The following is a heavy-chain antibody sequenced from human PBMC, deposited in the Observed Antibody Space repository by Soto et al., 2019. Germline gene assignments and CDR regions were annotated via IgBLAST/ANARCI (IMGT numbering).Heavy chain of an antibody. CDR2: INPSGGST. CDR1: GYTFTSYY. J-gene: IGHJ6*02. V-gene: IGHV1-46*01. Sequence: WASVKVSCKASGYTFTSYYMHWVRQAPGQGLEWMGIINPSGGSTSYAQKFQGRVTVTRDTSTSTVYMELSRLRSDDTAVYYCARDGYCSGGSCYSYYYGMDVWGQGTTVTVSS. D-gene: IGHD2-15*01. CDR3: ARDGYCSGGSCYSYYYGMDV.